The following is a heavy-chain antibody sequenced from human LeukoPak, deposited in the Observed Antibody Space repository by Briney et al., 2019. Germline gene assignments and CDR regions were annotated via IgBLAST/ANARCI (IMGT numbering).Heavy chain of an antibody. D-gene: IGHD3-10*01. Sequence: GRSLRLSCAASGFTFSSYAMHRVRQAPGKGLEWVAVISYDGSNKYYADSVKGRFTISRDNSKNTLYLQMNSRRAEDTAVYYCARDLPSARGAIRSAFNYWGQGTLVTVSS. CDR1: GFTFSSYA. J-gene: IGHJ4*02. CDR3: ARDLPSARGAIRSAFNY. V-gene: IGHV3-30*04. CDR2: ISYDGSNK.